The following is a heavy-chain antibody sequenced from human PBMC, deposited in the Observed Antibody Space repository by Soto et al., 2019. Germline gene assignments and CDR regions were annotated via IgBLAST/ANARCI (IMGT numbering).Heavy chain of an antibody. V-gene: IGHV4-61*01. D-gene: IGHD3-16*01. CDR3: ARIPVDTYMIYWDDP. Sequence: PSETLSLTCTVAGDSVSSGNYYGSWIRQPPRKGLEWIGYVYFSGSTDYNPTLKSLVSISVDTSKNQFSLNLKSVTAADTAVYYCARIPVDTYMIYWDDPWGQGIPVTVSS. J-gene: IGHJ5*02. CDR1: GDSVSSGNYY. CDR2: VYFSGST.